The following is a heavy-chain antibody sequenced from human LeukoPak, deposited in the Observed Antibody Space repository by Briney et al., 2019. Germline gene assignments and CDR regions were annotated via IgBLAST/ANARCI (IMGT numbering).Heavy chain of an antibody. CDR2: IKSKTDGGTT. Sequence: GGSLRLSCAASGFTFSSYWMSWVRQAPGKGLEWVGRIKSKTDGGTTDYAAPVKGRFTISRDDSKNTLYLQMNSLKTEDTAVYYCTTEERVSSGYCSGGSCYIDYWGQGTLVTVSS. D-gene: IGHD2-15*01. CDR3: TTEERVSSGYCSGGSCYIDY. CDR1: GFTFSSYW. J-gene: IGHJ4*02. V-gene: IGHV3-15*01.